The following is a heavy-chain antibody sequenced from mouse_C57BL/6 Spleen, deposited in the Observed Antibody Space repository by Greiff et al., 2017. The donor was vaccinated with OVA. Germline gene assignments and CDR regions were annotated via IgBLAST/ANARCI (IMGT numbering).Heavy chain of an antibody. CDR1: GYTFTDYE. CDR2: IDPETGGT. J-gene: IGHJ2*01. V-gene: IGHV1-15*01. CDR3: TRGGLYDGYYFDY. Sequence: VQVVESGAELVRPGASVTLSCKASGYTFTDYEMHWVKQTPVHGLEWIGAIDPETGGTAYNQKFKGKAILTADKSSSTAYMELRSLTSEDSAVYFCTRGGLYDGYYFDYWGQGTTLTVSS. D-gene: IGHD2-3*01.